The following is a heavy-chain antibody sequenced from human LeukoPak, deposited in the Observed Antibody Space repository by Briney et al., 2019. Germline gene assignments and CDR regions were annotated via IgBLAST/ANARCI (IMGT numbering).Heavy chain of an antibody. CDR2: IKQDGSEK. D-gene: IGHD2-2*01. V-gene: IGHV3-7*01. J-gene: IGHJ3*02. CDR1: GFTSSSYW. CDR3: ARLGYCSSTSCLDAFDI. Sequence: GGSLRLSCAASGFTSSSYWMSWVRQAPGKGLEWVANIKQDGSEKYYVDSVKGRFTISRDDAKNSLYLQMNSLRAEDTAVYYCARLGYCSSTSCLDAFDIWGQGTMVTVSS.